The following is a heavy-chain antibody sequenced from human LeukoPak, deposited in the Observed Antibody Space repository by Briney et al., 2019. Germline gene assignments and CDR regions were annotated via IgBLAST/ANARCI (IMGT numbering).Heavy chain of an antibody. D-gene: IGHD5-12*01. CDR3: ASYPRYISSPXFXX. Sequence: ASVKVSCKAYGYTFTGQYMHWVRQAPGQGLEWMGWINPNTGDTNYAQKFQGRVTMTRDTAISTAYLELSRLASDDTAVYYCASYPRYISSPXFXXWGQXTLVTV. V-gene: IGHV1-2*02. CDR1: GYTFTGQY. J-gene: IGHJ4*02. CDR2: INPNTGDT.